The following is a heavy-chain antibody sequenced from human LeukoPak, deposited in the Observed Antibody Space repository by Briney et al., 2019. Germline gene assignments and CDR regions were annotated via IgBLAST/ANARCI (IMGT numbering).Heavy chain of an antibody. CDR1: GGSISSYY. Sequence: PSETLSLTCTVSGGSISSYYWSWIRQPPGKGLEWIGYIYYSGSTNYNPSLKSRVTISVDTSKNQFSLKLSSVTAADTAVYYCARHGDIVVVPAANYFDYWGQGTLVTVSS. CDR2: IYYSGST. J-gene: IGHJ4*02. CDR3: ARHGDIVVVPAANYFDY. D-gene: IGHD2-2*01. V-gene: IGHV4-59*08.